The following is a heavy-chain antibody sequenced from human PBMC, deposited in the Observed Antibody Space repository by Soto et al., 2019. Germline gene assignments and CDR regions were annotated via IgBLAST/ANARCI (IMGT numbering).Heavy chain of an antibody. D-gene: IGHD3-3*01. CDR1: GFSLSTSGVG. V-gene: IGHV2-5*02. CDR2: IYWDDDK. CDR3: AHRPYDFWSGPRFDP. Sequence: SGPTLVNPTQTLTLTCTFSGFSLSTSGVGVGWIRQPPGKALEWLALIYWDDDKRYSPSLKSRLTITKDTSKNQVVLTMTNMDPADTATYYCAHRPYDFWSGPRFDPWGQGTLVTVSS. J-gene: IGHJ5*02.